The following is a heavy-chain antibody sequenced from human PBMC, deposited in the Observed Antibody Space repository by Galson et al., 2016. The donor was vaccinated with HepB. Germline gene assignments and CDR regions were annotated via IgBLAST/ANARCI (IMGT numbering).Heavy chain of an antibody. CDR1: GASISDSNW. CDR3: ARATVIPGARMVFDP. D-gene: IGHD2-2*01. Sequence: SETLSLTCAVSGASISDSNWWTWVRQVPGKGLEWIGEIYHTGTSNNNPFLNSRFTLSVDMSRNQFSLNLTSVNAADTAVYYCARATVIPGARMVFDPWGPGTLVTVSS. V-gene: IGHV4-4*02. J-gene: IGHJ5*02. CDR2: IYHTGTS.